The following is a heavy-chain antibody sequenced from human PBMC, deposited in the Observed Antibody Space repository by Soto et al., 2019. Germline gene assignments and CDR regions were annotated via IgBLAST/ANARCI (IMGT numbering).Heavy chain of an antibody. CDR1: GFSLSTSGVG. V-gene: IGHV2-5*02. CDR3: ARYSSIAARIY. Sequence: SGPRCEPTQTLTLTCTFSGFSLSTSGVGVGWIRQPPGKALEWLALIYWDDDKRYSPSLKSRLTITKGTSKNQVVLTMTNMDPVDTATYYGARYSSIAARIYWGQGTLVTVSS. J-gene: IGHJ4*02. CDR2: IYWDDDK. D-gene: IGHD6-6*01.